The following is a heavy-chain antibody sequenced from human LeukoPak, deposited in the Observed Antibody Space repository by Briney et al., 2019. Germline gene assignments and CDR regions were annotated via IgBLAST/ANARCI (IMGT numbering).Heavy chain of an antibody. CDR2: IYYSGST. J-gene: IGHJ1*01. CDR1: GGSISSYY. D-gene: IGHD6-13*01. V-gene: IGHV4-59*01. CDR3: ADSSSFTMGYFQH. Sequence: SETLSLTCTVSGGSISSYYRSWIRQPPGKGLEWIGYIYYSGSTNYNPSLKSRVTISVDTSKNQFSLKLSSVTAADTAVYYCADSSSFTMGYFQHWGQGTLVTVSS.